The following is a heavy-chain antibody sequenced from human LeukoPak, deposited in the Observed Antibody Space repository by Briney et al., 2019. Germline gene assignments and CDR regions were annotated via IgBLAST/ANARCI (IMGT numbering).Heavy chain of an antibody. Sequence: GGSLRLSCAASGYTFSSYYMSWVRQAPGKGLEWVANIKQKGREKYYVDSVKGRFTIPRDNAKNSLYLQINSVRAEDTAVYYCARGPYSSNWYVDYWGQGTLVTVAS. CDR3: ARGPYSSNWYVDY. V-gene: IGHV3-7*02. CDR2: IKQKGREK. CDR1: GYTFSSYY. J-gene: IGHJ4*02. D-gene: IGHD6-13*01.